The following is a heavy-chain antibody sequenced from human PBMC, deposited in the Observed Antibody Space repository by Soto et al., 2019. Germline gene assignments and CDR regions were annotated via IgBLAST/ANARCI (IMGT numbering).Heavy chain of an antibody. D-gene: IGHD6-19*01. CDR1: GFTFSSYG. V-gene: IGHV3-30*03. Sequence: GGSLRLSCAASGFTFSSYGMHWVRQAPGKWLEWVAVISYDGSNKYYADSVKGRFTISRDNSKNTLYLQMNSLRAEDTAVYYCAMMYSSGWYATGTYFDYWGQGTMVTVSS. CDR3: AMMYSSGWYATGTYFDY. CDR2: ISYDGSNK. J-gene: IGHJ4*02.